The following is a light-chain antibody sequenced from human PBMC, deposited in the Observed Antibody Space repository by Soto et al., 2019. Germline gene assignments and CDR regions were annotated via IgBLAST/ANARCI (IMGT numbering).Light chain of an antibody. CDR2: EVS. CDR3: SLYTSSSTPYVV. Sequence: QSALTQPPSVSGSPGQSVTISCTGTSSDVGSYNRVSWYQQPPGTAPKLMIYEVSNRPSGVPDRFSGSKSGNMASLTISGLQAEDEADYYCSLYTSSSTPYVVFGGGTKLTVL. J-gene: IGLJ2*01. CDR1: SSDVGSYNR. V-gene: IGLV2-18*01.